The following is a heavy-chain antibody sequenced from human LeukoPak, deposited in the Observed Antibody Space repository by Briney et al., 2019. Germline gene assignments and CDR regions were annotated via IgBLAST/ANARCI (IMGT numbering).Heavy chain of an antibody. Sequence: GGSLRLSCAASGFTLSRYWMHWVRQAPGKGLVSVAHMNSDGSSTNYADSVKGRFTISRDNAKNMLYLQMNSLRAEDTAVYYCARDRGVGATSFDYWGQGTLVTVSS. CDR2: MNSDGSST. D-gene: IGHD1-26*01. J-gene: IGHJ4*02. V-gene: IGHV3-74*01. CDR1: GFTLSRYW. CDR3: ARDRGVGATSFDY.